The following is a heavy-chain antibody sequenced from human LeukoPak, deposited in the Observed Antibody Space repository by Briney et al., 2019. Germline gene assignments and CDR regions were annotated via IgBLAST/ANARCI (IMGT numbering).Heavy chain of an antibody. V-gene: IGHV1-69*13. Sequence: SVKVSCKASGGTFSSYAISWVRQAPGQGLEWMGGIVPIFGTANYAQKFQGRVTITADESTSTAYMELSSLRSEDTAVYYCARGHYDFWSGLIDYWGQGTLVTVSS. J-gene: IGHJ4*02. CDR1: GGTFSSYA. D-gene: IGHD3-3*01. CDR2: IVPIFGTA. CDR3: ARGHYDFWSGLIDY.